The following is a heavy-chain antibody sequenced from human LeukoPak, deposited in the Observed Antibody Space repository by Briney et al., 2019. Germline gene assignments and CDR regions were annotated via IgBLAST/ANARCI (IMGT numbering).Heavy chain of an antibody. CDR1: GYSFTSYW. Sequence: GESLKISCKGSGYSFTSYWIGWVRQMPGKGLERMGIIYPGDSDTRYSPSFQGQVTISADKSISTAYLQWSSLKASDTAMYYCARRLGYSYGNDAFDIWGQGTMVTVSS. D-gene: IGHD5-18*01. CDR2: IYPGDSDT. CDR3: ARRLGYSYGNDAFDI. V-gene: IGHV5-51*01. J-gene: IGHJ3*02.